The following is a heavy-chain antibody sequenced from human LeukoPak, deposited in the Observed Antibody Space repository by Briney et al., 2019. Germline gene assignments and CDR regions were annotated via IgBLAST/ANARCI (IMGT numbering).Heavy chain of an antibody. D-gene: IGHD6-19*01. V-gene: IGHV1-69*04. CDR2: IIPILGIA. J-gene: IGHJ4*02. CDR3: VRGYKPGYSRGWSIFDF. Sequence: SVKVSCKASGGTFSSYAISWVRQAPGQGLEWMGRIIPILGIANYAQKFQGRVTITADKSTSTAYMEPSSLRSEDTAVYYCVRGYKPGYSRGWSIFDFWGQGALVTVSS. CDR1: GGTFSSYA.